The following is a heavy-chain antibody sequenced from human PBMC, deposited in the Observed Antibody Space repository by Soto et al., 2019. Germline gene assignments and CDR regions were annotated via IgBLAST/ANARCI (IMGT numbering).Heavy chain of an antibody. CDR2: ISSTGSPM. CDR3: ARATRRSTLVREVTTALDY. CDR1: GFTFKIYD. V-gene: IGHV3-21*01. J-gene: IGHJ4*02. Sequence: GGSLRLSCEVSGFTFKIYDMNWVRQAPGKGLEWVSYISSTGSPMYYAESVKGRFTISRDNAKNSLFLQMNSLRGEDTAIYFCARATRRSTLVREVTTALDYWGQGALVTVSS. D-gene: IGHD3-10*01.